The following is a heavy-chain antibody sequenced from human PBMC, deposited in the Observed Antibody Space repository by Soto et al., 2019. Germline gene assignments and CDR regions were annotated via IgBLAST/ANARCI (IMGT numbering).Heavy chain of an antibody. J-gene: IGHJ6*03. CDR3: ARDWWYIVVAESYMDV. CDR1: GFTFSSYW. D-gene: IGHD2-2*01. V-gene: IGHV3-7*01. Sequence: GGSLRLSCAASGFTFSSYWMSWVRQAPGKGLEWVANIKQDGSEKYYVDSVKGRFTISRDNAKNSLYLQMNSLRAEDTAVYYCARDWWYIVVAESYMDVWGKGTTVTV. CDR2: IKQDGSEK.